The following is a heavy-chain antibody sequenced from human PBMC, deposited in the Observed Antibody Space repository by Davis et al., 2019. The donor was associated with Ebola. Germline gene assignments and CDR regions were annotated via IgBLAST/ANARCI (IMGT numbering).Heavy chain of an antibody. J-gene: IGHJ5*02. CDR2: INHSGST. V-gene: IGHV4-34*01. Sequence: SETLSLTCAVYGGSFSGYYWSWIRQPPGKGLEWIGEINHSGSTNYNPSLKSRVTISVDKSKNQFSLKLSSVTAADTAVYYCAREEPYYDFWSGYNWFDPWGQGTLVTVSS. D-gene: IGHD3-3*01. CDR3: AREEPYYDFWSGYNWFDP. CDR1: GGSFSGYY.